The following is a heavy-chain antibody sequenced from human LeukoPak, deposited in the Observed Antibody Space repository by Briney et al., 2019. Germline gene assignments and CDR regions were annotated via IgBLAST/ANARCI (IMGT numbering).Heavy chain of an antibody. D-gene: IGHD1-26*01. CDR3: ARLENMGNSYYYMDV. V-gene: IGHV4-59*08. J-gene: IGHJ6*03. CDR1: GASIRNYY. CDR2: VYSRGST. Sequence: SETLSLACTVSGASIRNYYWIWIRQPPGKGLEGIGYVYSRGSTYYNSALKSRVTISVDTSKKQFSLNLSSVTAADTAVYYCARLENMGNSYYYMDVWGKGTTVTVSS.